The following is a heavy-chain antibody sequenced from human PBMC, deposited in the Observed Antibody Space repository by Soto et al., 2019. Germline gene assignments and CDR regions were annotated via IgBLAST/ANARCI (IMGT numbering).Heavy chain of an antibody. D-gene: IGHD2-2*02. V-gene: IGHV3-33*01. Sequence: ESGGGVVQPGRSLRLSCAASGFTFSSYGMHWVRQAPGKGLEWVAVIWYDGSNKYYADSVKGRFTISRDNSKNTLYLQMNSLRAEDTAVYYCARAQKYCSSTSCYTRLDYWGQGTLVTVSS. CDR2: IWYDGSNK. CDR1: GFTFSSYG. J-gene: IGHJ4*02. CDR3: ARAQKYCSSTSCYTRLDY.